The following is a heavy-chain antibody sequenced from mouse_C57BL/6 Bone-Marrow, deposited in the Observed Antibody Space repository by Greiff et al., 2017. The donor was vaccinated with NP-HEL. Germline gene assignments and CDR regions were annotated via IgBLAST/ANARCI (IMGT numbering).Heavy chain of an antibody. D-gene: IGHD1-1*01. CDR2: IRYDGSN. CDR1: GYSITSGYY. CDR3: AREPYGSSYKFAY. J-gene: IGHJ3*01. Sequence: DVQLQESGPGLVKPSQPLSLTCSVTGYSITSGYYWNWIRPFPGNQLEWMGYIRYDGSNNYNPSIKNRISITRDTSTIQFCLKLNAVTTEDTATDYCAREPYGSSYKFAYWGQGTLVTVSA. V-gene: IGHV3-6*01.